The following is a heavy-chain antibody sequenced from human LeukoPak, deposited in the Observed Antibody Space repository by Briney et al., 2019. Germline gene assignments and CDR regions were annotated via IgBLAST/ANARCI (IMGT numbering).Heavy chain of an antibody. CDR3: ARAPAMDGDYGANYYYYYGMDV. J-gene: IGHJ6*02. CDR1: GYTFTSYD. Sequence: GASVKVSCKASGYTFTSYDINWVRQATGQGLEWMGWISAYNGNTNYAQKLQGRVTMTTDTSTSTAYMELRSLRSDDTAVYYCARAPAMDGDYGANYYYYYGMDVWGQGTTVTVSS. CDR2: ISAYNGNT. D-gene: IGHD4-17*01. V-gene: IGHV1-18*01.